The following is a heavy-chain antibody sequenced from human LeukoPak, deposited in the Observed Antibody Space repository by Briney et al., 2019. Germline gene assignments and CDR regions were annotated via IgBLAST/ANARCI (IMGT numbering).Heavy chain of an antibody. Sequence: PGGSLRLSCAASGFTFASYSMNWVRQAPGKGREWVSYISGVSNFTNYADSVKGRFTISRDNAKKSLYMQMNSLRAEDTAVYYCARDHINNDHWGQGTLVTVSS. CDR1: GFTFASYS. J-gene: IGHJ4*02. V-gene: IGHV3-21*04. D-gene: IGHD2-21*01. CDR2: ISGVSNFT. CDR3: ARDHINNDH.